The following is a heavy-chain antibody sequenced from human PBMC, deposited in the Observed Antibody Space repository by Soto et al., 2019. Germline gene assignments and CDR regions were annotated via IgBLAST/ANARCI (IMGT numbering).Heavy chain of an antibody. CDR3: ARDRGHPRITMVRGVIPRAYYGMDV. V-gene: IGHV4-59*01. D-gene: IGHD3-10*01. Sequence: SETLSLTCTVSGGSISSYYWSWIRQPPGKGLEWIGYIYYSGSTNYNPSLKSRVTISVDTSKNQFSLKLSSVTAADTAVYYCARDRGHPRITMVRGVIPRAYYGMDVWGQGTTVTVSS. CDR1: GGSISSYY. J-gene: IGHJ6*02. CDR2: IYYSGST.